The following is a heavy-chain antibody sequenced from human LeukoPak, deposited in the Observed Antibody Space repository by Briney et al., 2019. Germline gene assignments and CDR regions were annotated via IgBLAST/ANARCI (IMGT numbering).Heavy chain of an antibody. CDR2: INHSGST. Sequence: PSETLSLTCAVYGGSFSGYYWSWIRQPPGKGLEWIGEINHSGSTNYNPSLKSRVTISVDTSKNQFSLKLSSVTAADTAVYYCARGGKTLRFLAVHYMDVWGKGTTVTVSS. J-gene: IGHJ6*03. CDR1: GGSFSGYY. D-gene: IGHD3-3*01. V-gene: IGHV4-34*01. CDR3: ARGGKTLRFLAVHYMDV.